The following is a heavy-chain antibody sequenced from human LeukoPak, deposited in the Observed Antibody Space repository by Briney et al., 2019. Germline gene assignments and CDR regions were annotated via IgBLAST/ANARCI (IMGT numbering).Heavy chain of an antibody. Sequence: GGSLRLSCAASGFTFSSFWMTWVRQAPGKGLEWVANIKQDESEKYYVGSVKGRFTTSRDNAKNSLYLQMSSLRAEDTAIYFCARSMGYCSGGSCFPFDYWGQGTLVTVSS. CDR3: ARSMGYCSGGSCFPFDY. J-gene: IGHJ4*02. CDR1: GFTFSSFW. V-gene: IGHV3-7*03. CDR2: IKQDESEK. D-gene: IGHD2-15*01.